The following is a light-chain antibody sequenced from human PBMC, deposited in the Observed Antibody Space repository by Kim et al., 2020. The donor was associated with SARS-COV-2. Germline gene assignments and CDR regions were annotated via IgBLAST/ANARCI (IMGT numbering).Light chain of an antibody. CDR3: QEAKNFPWT. CDR2: TAS. CDR1: TDFSRS. V-gene: IGKV1-12*01. Sequence: SVGTPITIHCRPGTDFSRSLAWYQQKPGKAPNLLIYTASSLQSGVPSRFSGGGSGTDFTLTISSLQPEDFATYYCQEAKNFPWTFGQGTKVDIK. J-gene: IGKJ1*01.